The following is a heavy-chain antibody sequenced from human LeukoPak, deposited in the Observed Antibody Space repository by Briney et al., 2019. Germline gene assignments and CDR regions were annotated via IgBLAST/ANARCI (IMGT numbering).Heavy chain of an antibody. CDR1: GGSISSYY. CDR3: ARLDLYGYFDY. J-gene: IGHJ4*02. Sequence: SETLSLTCTVSGGSISSYYWSWIRQPPGKGLEWIGHIYTSGSTNYNPSLKSRVTISVDTSKNQFSLKLSSVTAADTAVYYCARLDLYGYFDYWGQGTLVTVSS. V-gene: IGHV4-4*09. D-gene: IGHD2-8*01. CDR2: IYTSGST.